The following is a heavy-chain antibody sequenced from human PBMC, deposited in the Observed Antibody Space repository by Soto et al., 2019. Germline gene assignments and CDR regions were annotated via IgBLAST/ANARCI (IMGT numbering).Heavy chain of an antibody. CDR1: GFTVSSFG. CDR2: LSSNGIGT. V-gene: IGHV3-64D*06. Sequence: PGGSLRLSCSGSGFTVSSFGMHWVRQAPGKGLEHVSTLSSNGIGTHYADSVKGRFTFSRGTSKNTLYLQMSSLRTEDTAVYYCVKDMGQAAVGIRYPYGLDVWGLGTTVTVSS. CDR3: VKDMGQAAVGIRYPYGLDV. J-gene: IGHJ6*02. D-gene: IGHD6-13*01.